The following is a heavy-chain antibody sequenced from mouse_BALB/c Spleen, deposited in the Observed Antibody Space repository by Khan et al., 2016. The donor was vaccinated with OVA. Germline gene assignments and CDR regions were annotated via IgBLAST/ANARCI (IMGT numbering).Heavy chain of an antibody. CDR3: ARSTWYFDV. Sequence: VQLKESGPELEKPGASVKISCKASGYSFTGYKMNWVKQSNGKSLEWIGNINPYYGATSYNQKLKGKATLTVDKASSTAYMQRKSLTSEDSAVYYCARSTWYFDVWGAGTTVTVSS. J-gene: IGHJ1*01. CDR2: INPYYGAT. CDR1: GYSFTGYK. V-gene: IGHV1-39*01.